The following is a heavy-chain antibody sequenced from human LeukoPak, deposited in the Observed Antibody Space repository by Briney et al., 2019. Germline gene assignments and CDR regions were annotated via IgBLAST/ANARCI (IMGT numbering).Heavy chain of an antibody. V-gene: IGHV4-61*02. CDR3: ARGILYSSSAHGIDY. J-gene: IGHJ4*02. D-gene: IGHD6-6*01. Sequence: SETLSLTCTVSGGSISSGSYYWSWIRQPAGKGLEWIGRIYTSGSTNYNPSLKSRVIISVDTSKNQFSLKLSSVTAADTAVYYCARGILYSSSAHGIDYWGQGTLVTVSS. CDR2: IYTSGST. CDR1: GGSISSGSYY.